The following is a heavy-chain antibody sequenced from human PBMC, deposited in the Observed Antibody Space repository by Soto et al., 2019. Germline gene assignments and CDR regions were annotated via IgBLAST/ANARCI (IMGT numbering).Heavy chain of an antibody. V-gene: IGHV3-74*01. Sequence: EVQLVESGGGLVQPGGSLRLSCAASGFSFSYYWMHWVRQVPGKGWLWVSTIKGDGSIIAYADSVKGRFTISRDNAKNTLYLQMDSLRAHDAAVFNCVRGTSDSRGFDYWGQGILVTVSS. D-gene: IGHD2-21*02. CDR2: IKGDGSII. CDR1: GFSFSYYW. CDR3: VRGTSDSRGFDY. J-gene: IGHJ4*02.